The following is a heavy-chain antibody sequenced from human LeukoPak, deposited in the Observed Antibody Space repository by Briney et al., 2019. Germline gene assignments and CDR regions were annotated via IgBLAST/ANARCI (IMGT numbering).Heavy chain of an antibody. CDR3: ARARYYGSGYYYYYYMDV. CDR2: ISYDGSNK. D-gene: IGHD3-10*01. Sequence: GGSLRLSCAASGFTFSSYGMHWVRQAPDKGLEWVAVISYDGSNKYYADSVKGRFTVSRDNSKNTLYLQMNSLRAEDTAVYYCARARYYGSGYYYYYYMDVWGKGTTVTISS. V-gene: IGHV3-30*03. J-gene: IGHJ6*03. CDR1: GFTFSSYG.